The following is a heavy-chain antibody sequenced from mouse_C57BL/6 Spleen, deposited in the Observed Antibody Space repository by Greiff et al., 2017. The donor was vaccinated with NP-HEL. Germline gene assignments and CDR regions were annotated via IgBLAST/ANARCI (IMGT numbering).Heavy chain of an antibody. J-gene: IGHJ1*03. CDR2: INPGSGGT. CDR1: GYAFTNYL. CDR3: AREGLDYYSNYVWYFDV. Sequence: VQLQQSGAELVRPGTSVKVSCKASGYAFTNYLIEWVKQRPGQGLEWIGVINPGSGGTNYNEKFKGKATLTADKSSSTAYMQLSSLTSEDSAVYFCAREGLDYYSNYVWYFDVWGTGTTVTVSS. D-gene: IGHD2-5*01. V-gene: IGHV1-54*01.